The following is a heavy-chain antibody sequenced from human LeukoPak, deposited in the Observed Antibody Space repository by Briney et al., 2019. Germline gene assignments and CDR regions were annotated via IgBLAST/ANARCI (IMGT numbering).Heavy chain of an antibody. J-gene: IGHJ5*02. CDR2: ISAYNGYT. V-gene: IGHV1-18*01. CDR1: GYTFTNYG. CDR3: ARDPSRDGYLNWFDP. Sequence: ASVKVSCKASGYTFTNYGISWVRQAPGQGLEWMGWISAYNGYTDYAQKFQFRVTMTTDTSTSTAYMELRSLGSDDTAVYYCARDPSRDGYLNWFDPWGQGTLVTVSS. D-gene: IGHD5-24*01.